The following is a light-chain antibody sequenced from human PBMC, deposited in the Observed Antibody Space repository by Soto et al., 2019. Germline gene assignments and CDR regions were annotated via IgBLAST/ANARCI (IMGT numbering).Light chain of an antibody. V-gene: IGKV3-20*01. CDR3: QQYGSSPPWT. CDR2: GAS. CDR1: QSVSSSC. Sequence: EIVLTQSPGTLSLSPGERATLSCRASQSVSSSCLAWYQQKPGQAPRLLISGASSRATGTPDRFSGSGSGTDFTLTISRLEPEDFAVYYCQQYGSSPPWTFGQGTKVDI. J-gene: IGKJ1*01.